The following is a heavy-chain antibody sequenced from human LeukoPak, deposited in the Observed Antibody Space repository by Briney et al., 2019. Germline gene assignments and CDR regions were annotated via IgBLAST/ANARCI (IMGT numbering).Heavy chain of an antibody. V-gene: IGHV4-30-2*01. CDR3: AREGTTGTTWGAFDI. J-gene: IGHJ3*02. Sequence: SETLSLTCTVSGGSISSGGYYWSWIRQPPGKGLEWIGYIYHSGSTYYNPSLKSRVTISVDRSKNQFSLKLSSVTAADTAVYYCAREGTTGTTWGAFDIWGQGTMVTVSS. CDR1: GGSISSGGYY. CDR2: IYHSGST. D-gene: IGHD1-1*01.